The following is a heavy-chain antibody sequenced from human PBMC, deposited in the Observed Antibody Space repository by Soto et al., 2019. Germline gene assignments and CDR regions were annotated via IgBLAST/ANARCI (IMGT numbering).Heavy chain of an antibody. CDR3: ARGVRDGNYGMDV. Sequence: QAQLQESGPGLVKPSETLSLTCSVSGGSFFSYYWTWIRQPAGKGLEWIGRIYANGNANYNPSLNTRVTMSADTSKNQFSLRLRSVTAADTAVYYCARGVRDGNYGMDVWGPGATVTVSS. J-gene: IGHJ6*02. CDR2: IYANGNA. V-gene: IGHV4-4*07. CDR1: GGSFFSYY. D-gene: IGHD3-16*02.